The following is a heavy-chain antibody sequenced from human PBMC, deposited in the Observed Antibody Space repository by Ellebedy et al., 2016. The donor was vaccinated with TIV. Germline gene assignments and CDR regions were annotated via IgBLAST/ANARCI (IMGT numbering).Heavy chain of an antibody. V-gene: IGHV3-9*01. CDR3: ARDLRSTARDYNLDY. D-gene: IGHD4-11*01. J-gene: IGHJ4*02. Sequence: GGSLRLSXAASGFTFDDYAMHWVRQAPGKGLEWVSRISWNCGTTDYADSVKGRFTISRDNAKNPLYLQMNRLRADDTAFYYCARDLRSTARDYNLDYWGQGTLVTVSS. CDR1: GFTFDDYA. CDR2: ISWNCGTT.